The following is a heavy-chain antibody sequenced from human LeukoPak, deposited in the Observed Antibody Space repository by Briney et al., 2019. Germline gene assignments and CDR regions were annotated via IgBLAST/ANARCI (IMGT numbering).Heavy chain of an antibody. J-gene: IGHJ6*02. CDR2: IIPIFGTA. V-gene: IGHV1-69*13. Sequence: GASVKVSCKASGYTFTSYYMHWVRQAPGQGLEWMGGIIPIFGTANYAQKFQGRVTITADESTSTAYMELSSLRSEDTAVYYCARDLIAVAGTGYYYGMDVWGQGTTVTVSS. D-gene: IGHD6-19*01. CDR3: ARDLIAVAGTGYYYGMDV. CDR1: GYTFTSYY.